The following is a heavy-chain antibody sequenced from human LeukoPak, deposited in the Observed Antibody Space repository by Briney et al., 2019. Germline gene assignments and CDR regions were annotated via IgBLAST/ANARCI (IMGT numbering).Heavy chain of an antibody. J-gene: IGHJ4*02. CDR1: GYTFTSYA. V-gene: IGHV1-3*01. Sequence: ASVKVSCKASGYTFTSYAMHWVRQAPGQRLEWMGWINAGNGNTKYSQKFQDRVTITRDTSASTAYMELSSLRSEDTAVYYCARVGDIVVGHFDYWGQGTLVTVSS. CDR2: INAGNGNT. D-gene: IGHD2-15*01. CDR3: ARVGDIVVGHFDY.